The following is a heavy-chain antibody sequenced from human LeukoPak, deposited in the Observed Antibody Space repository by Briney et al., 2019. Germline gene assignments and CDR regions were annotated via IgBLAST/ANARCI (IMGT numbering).Heavy chain of an antibody. CDR1: GFTFSSYA. Sequence: GGSLRLSCAVSGFTFSSYAMSWVRQAPGKGLEWVANIKQDGSEKYYVDSVKGRFTISRDNAKNSLYLQMNSLRAEDTAVYYCAREDSYGFDAFDIWGQGTMVTVPS. D-gene: IGHD5-18*01. CDR3: AREDSYGFDAFDI. V-gene: IGHV3-7*01. CDR2: IKQDGSEK. J-gene: IGHJ3*02.